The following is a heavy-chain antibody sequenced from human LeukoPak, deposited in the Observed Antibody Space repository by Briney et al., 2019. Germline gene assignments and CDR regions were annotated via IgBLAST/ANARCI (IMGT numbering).Heavy chain of an antibody. CDR2: MKQDGREK. CDR3: ARGTATRGYNWFDP. CDR1: GFTFTNYW. Sequence: GGSLRLSCVASGFTFTNYWMTWVRQAPGKGLEWVANMKQDGREKYYVDSVKGRFTVSRDNAKNSLYLQMDSLRDEDTVVYYCARGTATRGYNWFDPWGQGTLVTVSS. J-gene: IGHJ5*02. D-gene: IGHD3-10*01. V-gene: IGHV3-7*01.